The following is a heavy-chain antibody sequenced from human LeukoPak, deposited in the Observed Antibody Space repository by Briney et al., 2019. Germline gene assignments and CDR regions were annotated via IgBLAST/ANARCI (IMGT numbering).Heavy chain of an antibody. CDR1: GGSISSSSYY. CDR2: IYYSGST. Sequence: PSETLSLTCTVSGGSISSSSYYWGWIRQPPGKGLEWIGGIYYSGSTYYNPSLKSRVTISVDTSKNQFSLKLSSVTAADTAVYYCARDMGYTSGYDFWGQGTLVTVSS. V-gene: IGHV4-39*07. CDR3: ARDMGYTSGYDF. J-gene: IGHJ4*02. D-gene: IGHD5-12*01.